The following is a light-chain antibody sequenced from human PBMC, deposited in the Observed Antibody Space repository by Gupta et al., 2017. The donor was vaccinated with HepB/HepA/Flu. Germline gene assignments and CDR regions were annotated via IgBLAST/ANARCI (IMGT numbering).Light chain of an antibody. Sequence: DVQLTQSPSTLSASVGDRVTITCRASQSIFSWLAWYQKKPGKAPKLLMYKAATLESGVPSRFSGSGSGTEFTLTISSLQPDDFATYYCQQYYTYSPEWTFGPGTKVEI. V-gene: IGKV1-5*03. CDR2: KAA. J-gene: IGKJ1*01. CDR3: QQYYTYSPEWT. CDR1: QSIFSW.